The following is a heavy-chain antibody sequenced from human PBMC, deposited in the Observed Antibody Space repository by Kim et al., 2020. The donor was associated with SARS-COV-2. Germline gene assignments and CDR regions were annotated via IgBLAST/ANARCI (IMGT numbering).Heavy chain of an antibody. Sequence: KGRFTISRDNSKNTLYLQMNSLRAEDTAVYYCAKVVPAAILFYYYGMDVWGQGTTVTVSS. V-gene: IGHV3-23*01. J-gene: IGHJ6*02. CDR3: AKVVPAAILFYYYGMDV. D-gene: IGHD2-2*01.